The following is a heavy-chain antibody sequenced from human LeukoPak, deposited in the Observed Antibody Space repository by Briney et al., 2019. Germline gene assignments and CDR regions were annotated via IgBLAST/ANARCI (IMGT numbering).Heavy chain of an antibody. V-gene: IGHV1-46*01. CDR3: ARDGVIAARLYYYYYMDV. D-gene: IGHD6-6*01. J-gene: IGHJ6*03. Sequence: ASVKVSCKASGYTFTSYYMHWVRQAPGQGLEWMGMINPSGGSTSYAQKFQGRVTMTRDMSTSTVYMELSSLRSEDTAVYYCARDGVIAARLYYYYYMDVWGKGTTVTVSS. CDR1: GYTFTSYY. CDR2: INPSGGST.